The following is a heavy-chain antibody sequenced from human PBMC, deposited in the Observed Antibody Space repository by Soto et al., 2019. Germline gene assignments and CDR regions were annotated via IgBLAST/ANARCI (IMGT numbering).Heavy chain of an antibody. V-gene: IGHV4-4*02. J-gene: IGHJ5*02. CDR2: ISHRGTT. CDR1: GGSIISSNW. D-gene: IGHD6-19*01. Sequence: SETLSLTCGVSGGSIISSNWWSWVRQPPGKGLEWIGEISHRGTTTYNPSLKSRVTISVDKSKNQFSLNLSSVTAADTAVYYCARDGHSSGSSWGQGTLVTVSS. CDR3: ARDGHSSGSS.